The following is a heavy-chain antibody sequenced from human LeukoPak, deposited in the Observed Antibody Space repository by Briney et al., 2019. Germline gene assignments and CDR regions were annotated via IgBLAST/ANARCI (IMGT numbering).Heavy chain of an antibody. J-gene: IGHJ4*02. CDR3: ARDRADWPAIDY. CDR2: IGSSGSAI. V-gene: IGHV3-11*01. CDR1: GFTFSDHY. D-gene: IGHD3-9*01. Sequence: GGSLRLSCAASGFTFSDHYMSWIRQAPGKGLEWVSYIGSSGSAIYYSDSVKGRFTISRDNAKNSLYLQMNSLRVDDTAVYYCARDRADWPAIDYWGQGTLVTVSS.